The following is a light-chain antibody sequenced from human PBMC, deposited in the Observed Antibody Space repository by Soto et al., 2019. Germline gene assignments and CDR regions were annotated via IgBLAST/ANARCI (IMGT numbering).Light chain of an antibody. CDR2: GAS. CDR1: QTISSW. Sequence: DIQMTQSPSTLSGSVGDRVTITCRASQTISSWLAWYQQKPGQAPRLLIYGASTRATGIPDRFSGSGSGTDFTLTISSLQPEDFATYYCQQANSFPRTFGQGTKVDIK. CDR3: QQANSFPRT. V-gene: IGKV1-12*01. J-gene: IGKJ1*01.